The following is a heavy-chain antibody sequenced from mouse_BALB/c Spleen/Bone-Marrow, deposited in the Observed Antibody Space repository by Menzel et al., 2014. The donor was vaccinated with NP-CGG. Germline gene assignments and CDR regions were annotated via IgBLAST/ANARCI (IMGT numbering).Heavy chain of an antibody. CDR3: GRGLDGYYSFDY. Sequence: EVKLMESGPELVKPGASVKISCKASGYSFTGYFMNWVMQSHGKSLEWIGRINPYNGDTFYNQKFKGKATLTVDKSSSTAHMELRSLASEDSAVYYRGRGLDGYYSFDYWGQGTTLTVSS. J-gene: IGHJ2*01. D-gene: IGHD2-3*01. CDR2: INPYNGDT. V-gene: IGHV1-20*02. CDR1: GYSFTGYF.